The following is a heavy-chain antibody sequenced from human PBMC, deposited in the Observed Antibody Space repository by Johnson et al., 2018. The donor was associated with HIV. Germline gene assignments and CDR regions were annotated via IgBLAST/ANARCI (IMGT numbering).Heavy chain of an antibody. D-gene: IGHD6-13*01. J-gene: IGHJ3*02. CDR3: TTDLAAVGSGAFDI. Sequence: VQLVESGGGLVQPGGSLRLSCAASGFTFINYWMHWVRQAPGKGLVWVSRMNADGKSTTYADSVKGRFTISRDNAKNTLYLQMNSLKTEDTAVYYCTTDLAAVGSGAFDIWGQGTMVTVSS. CDR1: GFTFINYW. V-gene: IGHV3-74*01. CDR2: MNADGKST.